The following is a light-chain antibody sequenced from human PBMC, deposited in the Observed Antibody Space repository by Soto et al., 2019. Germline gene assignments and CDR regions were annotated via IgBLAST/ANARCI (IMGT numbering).Light chain of an antibody. Sequence: QSALTQPPSASGSPGQSVTISCTGTSSDVGGYNYVSWFQQHPGKAPKVIISEVSKRPSGVPDRFSGSKSGNTASLTVSGLQAEDEADYCCSSYAGSNSLVFGGGTKVTVL. J-gene: IGLJ2*01. CDR3: SSYAGSNSLV. V-gene: IGLV2-8*01. CDR2: EVS. CDR1: SSDVGGYNY.